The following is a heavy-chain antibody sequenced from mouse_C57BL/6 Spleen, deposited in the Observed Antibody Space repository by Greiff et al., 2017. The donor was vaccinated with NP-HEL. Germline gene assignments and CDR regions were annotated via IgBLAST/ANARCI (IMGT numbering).Heavy chain of an antibody. Sequence: EVQRVESGGGLVQPGGSMKLSCAASGFPFSDAWMDWVRQSPEKGLEWVAEIRNKANNHATYYAESVKGRFTISRDDSKSSVYLQMNSLRAEDTGIYYCTRTGYDFAWFAYWGQGTLVTVSA. CDR1: GFPFSDAW. V-gene: IGHV6-6*01. J-gene: IGHJ3*01. CDR3: TRTGYDFAWFAY. D-gene: IGHD2-4*01. CDR2: IRNKANNHAT.